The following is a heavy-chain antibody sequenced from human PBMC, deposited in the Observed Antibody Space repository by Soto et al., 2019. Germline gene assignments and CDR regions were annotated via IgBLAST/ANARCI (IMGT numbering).Heavy chain of an antibody. J-gene: IGHJ6*02. CDR1: GFTFSSYG. CDR3: ARVREGLGGVYYYYGMDV. V-gene: IGHV3-33*01. CDR2: IWYDGSNK. Sequence: QVQLVESGGGVIQHGRSLRHCCAASGFTFSSYGMHWVRQARGKGLEWVAVIWYDGSNKYYADSVKGRFTISRDNSKNTLYLQMNSLRAEDTAVYYCARVREGLGGVYYYYGMDVWRQGTTVTVSS. D-gene: IGHD1-26*01.